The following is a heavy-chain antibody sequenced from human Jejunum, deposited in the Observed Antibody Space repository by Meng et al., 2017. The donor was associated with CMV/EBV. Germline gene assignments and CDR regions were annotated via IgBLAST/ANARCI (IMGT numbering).Heavy chain of an antibody. D-gene: IGHD2-2*01. V-gene: IGHV1-3*01. CDR1: GYSFTTYA. CDR3: ARTGCSSSSCYDY. CDR2: INAGNGNT. Sequence: QVQLEQSGAEVKKTGASVKVSCKASGYSFTTYAMHWVRQAPGQRLEWMGWINAGNGNTKYSEKFQSRVTITRDTAASTAYMELSSLRSEDTAVYYCARTGCSSSSCYDYWGQGTLVTVSS. J-gene: IGHJ4*02.